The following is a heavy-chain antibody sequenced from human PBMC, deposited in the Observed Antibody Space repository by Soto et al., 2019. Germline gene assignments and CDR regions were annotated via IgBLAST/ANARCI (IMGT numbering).Heavy chain of an antibody. CDR2: IYYSGST. V-gene: IGHV4-59*08. Sequence: SETLSLTCTVSGGSISSYYWSWIRQPPGKGLEWIGYIYYSGSTNYNPSLKSRVTISVDTSKNQFSLKLSSVTAADTAVYYCARHTQLPRAHYYSGMDVWGQGTTVTVSS. CDR1: GGSISSYY. D-gene: IGHD1-26*01. J-gene: IGHJ6*02. CDR3: ARHTQLPRAHYYSGMDV.